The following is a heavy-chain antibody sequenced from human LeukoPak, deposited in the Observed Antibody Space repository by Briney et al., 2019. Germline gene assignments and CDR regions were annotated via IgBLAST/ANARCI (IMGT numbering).Heavy chain of an antibody. CDR2: FYHSGST. Sequence: SETLSLTCTVSGGSISSYYWSWIRQPPGKGLEWIGSFYHSGSTYYNPSLKSRVTISVDTSKNQFSLKLNSVTAADTAVYYCARPYDSSSYSFDYWGQGTLVTVSS. D-gene: IGHD3-22*01. V-gene: IGHV4-59*12. CDR3: ARPYDSSSYSFDY. J-gene: IGHJ4*02. CDR1: GGSISSYY.